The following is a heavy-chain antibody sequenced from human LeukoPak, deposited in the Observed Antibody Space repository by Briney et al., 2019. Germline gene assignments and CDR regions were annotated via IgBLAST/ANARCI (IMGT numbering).Heavy chain of an antibody. CDR1: GHSIRRHSPY. Sequence: PAETLSLMCSFSGHSIRRHSPYWGWIRQAPGKGLEWIGIIYYSGSTYYNPSLKSRVTISVDTSKNQFSLNLSSVTAADTAVYYCARRGYGDLLRYFDYWGQGTLVTVSS. CDR2: IYYSGST. D-gene: IGHD4-17*01. J-gene: IGHJ4*02. V-gene: IGHV4-39*01. CDR3: ARRGYGDLLRYFDY.